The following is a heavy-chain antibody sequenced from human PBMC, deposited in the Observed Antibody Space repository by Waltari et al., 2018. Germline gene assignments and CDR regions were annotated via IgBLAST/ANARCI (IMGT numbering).Heavy chain of an antibody. Sequence: VRLVESGGGLVRPGKSLRLSCATSGFNFNNYNMNWVRQAPGKGLEWLSYISGDGNTIYYADSVKGRFTVSRDNARDSVYLQVNSLRADDTALYFCARVWGRGYLDYWGQGTLVTVSS. V-gene: IGHV3-48*01. D-gene: IGHD3-16*01. CDR3: ARVWGRGYLDY. CDR2: ISGDGNTI. J-gene: IGHJ4*02. CDR1: GFNFNNYN.